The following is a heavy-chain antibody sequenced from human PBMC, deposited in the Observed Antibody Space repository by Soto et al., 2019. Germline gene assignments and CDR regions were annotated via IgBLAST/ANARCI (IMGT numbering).Heavy chain of an antibody. V-gene: IGHV4-34*01. J-gene: IGHJ4*02. D-gene: IGHD3-3*01. CDR3: ARGRGYDFWSGYSLLMYSFDY. CDR2: INHSGST. Sequence: PSETLSLTCAVYGGSFSGYYWSWIRQPPGKGLEWIGEINHSGSTNYNPSLKSRVTISVDTSKNQFSLKLSSVTAADTAVYYCARGRGYDFWSGYSLLMYSFDYWGQGTLVTVSS. CDR1: GGSFSGYY.